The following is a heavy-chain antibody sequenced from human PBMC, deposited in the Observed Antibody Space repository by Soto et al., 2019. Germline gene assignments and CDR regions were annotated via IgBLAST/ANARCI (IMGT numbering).Heavy chain of an antibody. CDR2: IKHDGSEK. CDR1: VLTFSNYW. CDR3: ARNRYDYIWGSYRYIGPY. D-gene: IGHD3-16*02. J-gene: IGHJ4*02. Sequence: GGSLRLSCAASVLTFSNYWMDWVRQAPGKGLLWVSSIKHDGSEKCYVDSVKGRFTISRDNAKNSLYLQMNSLRAEDTAVYYSARNRYDYIWGSYRYIGPYWGQGTLVTVSS. V-gene: IGHV3-7*01.